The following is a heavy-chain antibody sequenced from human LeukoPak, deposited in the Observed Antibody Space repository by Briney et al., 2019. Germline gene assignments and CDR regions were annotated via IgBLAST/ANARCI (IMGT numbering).Heavy chain of an antibody. CDR1: GFTLSTYV. Sequence: PGGSLRLSCATSGFTLSTYVMSWVRQAPGKGLEWVSGISGSGDNTYYADSVKGRFTISRDNSKNTLYLQMNSLRAEDTAVCYCAKGSGYDTDFDYWGRGTLVTVSS. D-gene: IGHD3-9*01. J-gene: IGHJ4*02. V-gene: IGHV3-23*01. CDR2: ISGSGDNT. CDR3: AKGSGYDTDFDY.